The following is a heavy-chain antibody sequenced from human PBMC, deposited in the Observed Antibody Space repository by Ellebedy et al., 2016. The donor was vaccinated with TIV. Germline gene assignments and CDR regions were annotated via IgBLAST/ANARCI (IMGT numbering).Heavy chain of an antibody. CDR1: GFSFSSYA. J-gene: IGHJ3*02. CDR2: IVGSGGSR. CDR3: AREGESSGKAGIFDI. V-gene: IGHV3-23*01. Sequence: GESLKISCAASGFSFSSYAMSWVRQAPGKGLEWVSGIVGSGGSRYADSVKGRFTISRDNSKSTLDLQMSSLRAEDTDVYYCAREGESSGKAGIFDIWGLGTMVTVSS. D-gene: IGHD3-10*01.